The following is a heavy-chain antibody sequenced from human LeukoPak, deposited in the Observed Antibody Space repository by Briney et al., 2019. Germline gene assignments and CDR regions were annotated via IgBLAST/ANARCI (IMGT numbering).Heavy chain of an antibody. V-gene: IGHV1-18*04. D-gene: IGHD3-10*01. CDR2: ISAYNGNT. CDR1: GYTFTSYG. Sequence: ASVKVSRKASGYTFTSYGISWVRHAPGQGLEWMGWISAYNGNTNYAQKLQGRVTMTTDTSTSTAYMELRSLRSDDTAVYYCARVGDGSGSYYENWFDPWGQGTLVTVSS. J-gene: IGHJ5*02. CDR3: ARVGDGSGSYYENWFDP.